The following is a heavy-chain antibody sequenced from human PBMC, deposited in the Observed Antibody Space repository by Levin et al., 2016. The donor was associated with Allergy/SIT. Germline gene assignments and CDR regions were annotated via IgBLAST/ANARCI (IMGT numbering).Heavy chain of an antibody. CDR2: IYPGDSDT. D-gene: IGHD2-2*01. Sequence: VRQMPGKGLESMGIIYPGDSDTRYSPSFQGQVTISVDKSISTAFLQLSRLKASDSAIYYCARHDQYCTTNRCFSSYYYGMDVWGQGTTVTVSS. V-gene: IGHV5-51*01. J-gene: IGHJ6*02. CDR3: ARHDQYCTTNRCFSSYYYGMDV.